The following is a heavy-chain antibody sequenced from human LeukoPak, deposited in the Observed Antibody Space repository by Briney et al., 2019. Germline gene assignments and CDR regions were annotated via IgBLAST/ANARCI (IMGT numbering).Heavy chain of an antibody. CDR3: ARDIGYGSGICYFDY. Sequence: SETLSLTCTVSGGSISSGSYYWSWIRRPAGKGLEWIGRIYTSGSTNYNPSLKSRVTISVDTSKNQFSLKLSSVTAADTAVYYCARDIGYGSGICYFDYWGQGTLVTVSS. J-gene: IGHJ4*02. CDR1: GGSISSGSYY. D-gene: IGHD3-10*01. CDR2: IYTSGST. V-gene: IGHV4-61*02.